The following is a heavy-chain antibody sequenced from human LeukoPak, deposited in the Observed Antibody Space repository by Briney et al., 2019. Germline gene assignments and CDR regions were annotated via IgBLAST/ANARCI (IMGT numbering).Heavy chain of an antibody. CDR2: IYTSGRT. CDR1: ARSISSYY. V-gene: IGHV4-4*07. J-gene: IGHJ4*02. D-gene: IGHD3-22*01. Sequence: SETLSLTCTGSARSISSYYWSWLRQPAGKGLEWIWRIYTSGRTNYNPSLKSRVTMSVDTAKNQYSLKLSSVTAADTAVYYCARERSYYDSSGYYRQFDYWGQGTLVTVSS. CDR3: ARERSYYDSSGYYRQFDY.